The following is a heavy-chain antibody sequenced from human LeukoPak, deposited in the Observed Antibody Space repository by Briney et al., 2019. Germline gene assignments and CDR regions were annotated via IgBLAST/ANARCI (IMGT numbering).Heavy chain of an antibody. Sequence: GGSLRLSCAASGFTVSIYMSWVRQAPGKGLEWVSVIYSGGSIYYADSVKSRFTISRDKSKNTLYLQMNSLRAEDTAVYYCARPPYGGVDYWGQGTLVTVSS. CDR1: GFTVSIY. J-gene: IGHJ4*02. D-gene: IGHD4-23*01. CDR2: IYSGGSI. V-gene: IGHV3-66*04. CDR3: ARPPYGGVDY.